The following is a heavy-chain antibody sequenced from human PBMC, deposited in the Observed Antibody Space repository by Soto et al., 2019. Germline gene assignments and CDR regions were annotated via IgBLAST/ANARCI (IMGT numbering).Heavy chain of an antibody. CDR1: GDSISSYY. J-gene: IGHJ6*02. D-gene: IGHD2-2*01. V-gene: IGHV4-4*07. CDR2: VYIRGST. CDR3: ARSYPHCNTTSCHYYAMDV. Sequence: SETLSLTCAVSGDSISSYYWSWIRQPAGKGLEWLGRVYIRGSTIYNPSLESRVAMSVDTSKNQFSLKLTSMTAADTAVYYCARSYPHCNTTSCHYYAMDVCGQGTTVTVSS.